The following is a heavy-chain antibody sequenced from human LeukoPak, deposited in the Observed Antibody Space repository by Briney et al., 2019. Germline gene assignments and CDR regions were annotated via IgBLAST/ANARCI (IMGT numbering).Heavy chain of an antibody. CDR2: IKEDGSEK. J-gene: IGHJ4*02. CDR3: ARSVGWFRFDY. CDR1: GFTFSSYS. V-gene: IGHV3-7*03. Sequence: GGSLRLSCAASGFTFSSYSMNWVRQALGKGLQWVANIKEDGSEKYYEDSVKGRFTISRDNAKNSLYLQMNSLRAEDTAVYYCARSVGWFRFDYWGQGTLVTVSS. D-gene: IGHD2-15*01.